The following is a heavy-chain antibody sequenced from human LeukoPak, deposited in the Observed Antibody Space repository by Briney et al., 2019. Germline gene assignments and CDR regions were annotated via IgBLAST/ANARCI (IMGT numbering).Heavy chain of an antibody. CDR3: ARLDEKSGYKYGGIYY. D-gene: IGHD5-18*01. V-gene: IGHV5-51*01. Sequence: GESLKISCKGSGYSFPNYWIGWVRQMPGKGLEWMGIIFPGDSDTKYSPSFQGRVAISVDKSINTAYLQWSSLKASDTAMYYCARLDEKSGYKYGGIYYWGQGTLVTVSS. CDR2: IFPGDSDT. J-gene: IGHJ4*02. CDR1: GYSFPNYW.